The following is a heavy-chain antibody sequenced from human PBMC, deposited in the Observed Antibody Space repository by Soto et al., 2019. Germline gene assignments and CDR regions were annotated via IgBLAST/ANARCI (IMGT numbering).Heavy chain of an antibody. J-gene: IGHJ3*02. D-gene: IGHD3-22*01. CDR3: ARGYYYDSSGYYHSNAFDI. Sequence: PSETLSLTCAVSGGSISSSNWWSWVRQPPGKGLEWIGEIYHSGSTNYNPSLKSRVTISVDKSKNQFSLKLSSVTAADTAVYYCARGYYYDSSGYYHSNAFDIWGQGTMVTVSS. V-gene: IGHV4-4*02. CDR2: IYHSGST. CDR1: GGSISSSNW.